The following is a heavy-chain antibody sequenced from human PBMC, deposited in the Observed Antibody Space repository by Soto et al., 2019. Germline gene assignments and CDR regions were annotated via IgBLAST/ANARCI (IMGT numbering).Heavy chain of an antibody. V-gene: IGHV4-59*01. CDR1: GGSISDYY. Sequence: QVRLHESGPGLVKPSETLSLTCTVSGGSISDYYWNWIRQPPGKGLEWIGFIHYTGNTNYNPSLKSRVAISVDTSNNQFSVKLTSVTAADTAVYYCARGTPYHRNDDWFDTWGQGTLVTVSS. J-gene: IGHJ5*02. CDR2: IHYTGNT. CDR3: ARGTPYHRNDDWFDT.